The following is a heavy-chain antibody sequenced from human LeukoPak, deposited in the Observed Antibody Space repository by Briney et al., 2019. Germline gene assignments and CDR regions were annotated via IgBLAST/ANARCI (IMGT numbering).Heavy chain of an antibody. CDR2: MYYSGST. J-gene: IGHJ1*01. D-gene: IGHD6-13*01. CDR1: GGSISSSSYY. CDR3: SRTAASATEDS. V-gene: IGHV4-39*01. Sequence: SETLSLTCTVSGGSISSSSYYWGWIRQPPGKGLEWIGAMYYSGSTYYNLSLKSRVTLSVDTSKNQFSLKLASVTAAGTAVYSFSRTAASATEDSWGQGTLVTVSS.